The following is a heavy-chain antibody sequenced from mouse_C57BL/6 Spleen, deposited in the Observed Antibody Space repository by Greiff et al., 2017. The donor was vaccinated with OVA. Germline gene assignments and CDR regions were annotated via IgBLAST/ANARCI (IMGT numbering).Heavy chain of an antibody. J-gene: IGHJ4*01. D-gene: IGHD2-4*01. V-gene: IGHV1-80*01. CDR1: GYAFSSYW. CDR2: IYPGDGDT. CDR3: ARSPYYDYDKNAMDY. Sequence: VKLQESGAELVKPGASVKISCKASGYAFSSYWMNWVKQRPGKGLEWIGQIYPGDGDTNYNGKFKGKATLTADKSSSTAYMQLSSLTSEDSAVYFCARSPYYDYDKNAMDYWGQGTSVTVSS.